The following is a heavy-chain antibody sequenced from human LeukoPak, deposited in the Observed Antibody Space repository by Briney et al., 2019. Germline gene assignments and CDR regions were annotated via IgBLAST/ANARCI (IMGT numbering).Heavy chain of an antibody. J-gene: IGHJ4*02. CDR1: GFTVSGNY. D-gene: IGHD2-15*01. Sequence: PGGSLRLSCAAPGFTVSGNYMSWVRQAAGKGLEWVSLIYSGGSTFYADSVKGRFTISRDTSKNTLYLQMHSLRAEDTAVYYCAAREGWASFDYWGQGTLVTVSP. CDR2: IYSGGST. V-gene: IGHV3-53*01. CDR3: AAREGWASFDY.